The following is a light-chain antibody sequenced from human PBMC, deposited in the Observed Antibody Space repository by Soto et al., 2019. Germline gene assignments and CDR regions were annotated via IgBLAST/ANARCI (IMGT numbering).Light chain of an antibody. CDR3: QTWGTGIRV. J-gene: IGLJ2*01. Sequence: QPVLTQSPSASASLGASVKLTCTLSSGHSSYAIAWHQQQPEKGPRYLMNLNSDGSHSKGDGIPDRFSCSSSGAERYLTISSLQSEDEADYYCQTWGTGIRVFGGGTQLTVL. CDR1: SGHSSYA. CDR2: LNSDGSH. V-gene: IGLV4-69*01.